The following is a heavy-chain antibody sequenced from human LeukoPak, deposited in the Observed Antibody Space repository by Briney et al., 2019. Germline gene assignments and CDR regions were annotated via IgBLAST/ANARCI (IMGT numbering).Heavy chain of an antibody. V-gene: IGHV3-74*01. CDR3: ARDLLGNSGSYLRHPNGPPFDY. J-gene: IGHJ4*02. D-gene: IGHD1-26*01. CDR2: INSDGSST. CDR1: GFTFSSYW. Sequence: PGGSLRLSCAASGFTFSSYWMHWVRHAPGKGLVWVSRINSDGSSTIYADSVKGRFTISRDNAKNTLYLQMNSLRAEDTAVYYCARDLLGNSGSYLRHPNGPPFDYWGQGTLVTVSS.